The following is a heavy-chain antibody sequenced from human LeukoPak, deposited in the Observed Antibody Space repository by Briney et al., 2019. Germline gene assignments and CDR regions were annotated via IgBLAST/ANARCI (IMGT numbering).Heavy chain of an antibody. J-gene: IGHJ4*02. CDR2: IKSKSDGGTI. CDR1: GFTFSDAW. Sequence: PGGSLRLSCVGSGFTFSDAWRSWVRQAPGKGLEWVGRIKSKSDGGTIDYAAPVKGRFTVSRDDSRNTLYLQMSSLKTEDTAVYYCTTRRQDGWWGQGTLVTVS. CDR3: TTRRQDGW. D-gene: IGHD2-15*01. V-gene: IGHV3-15*01.